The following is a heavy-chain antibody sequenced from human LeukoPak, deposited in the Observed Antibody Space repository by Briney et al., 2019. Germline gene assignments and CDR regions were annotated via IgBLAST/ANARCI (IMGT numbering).Heavy chain of an antibody. Sequence: SETLSLTCTVSGGSISSYYWSWIRQPAGKGLEWIGRIYTSGSTNYNPSLKSRVTISVDTSKNQFSLKLSSVTAADTAVYYCARRAVRGVKVDYWGQGTLVTVSS. CDR2: IYTSGST. D-gene: IGHD3-10*01. CDR3: ARRAVRGVKVDY. V-gene: IGHV4-4*07. J-gene: IGHJ4*02. CDR1: GGSISSYY.